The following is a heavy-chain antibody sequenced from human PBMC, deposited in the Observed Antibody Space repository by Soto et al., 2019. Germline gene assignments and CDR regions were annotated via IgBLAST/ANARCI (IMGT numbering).Heavy chain of an antibody. CDR1: GFSFSTHG. V-gene: IGHV3-33*01. CDR2: IVNDGSEQ. CDR3: ARDDNYAENGLDH. D-gene: IGHD4-17*01. Sequence: QVQLVESGGGVVRPGRSLRLSCAATGFSFSTHGMHWVRQAPGKGLEWVAVIVNDGSEQDYSDSVKGRFTISRDNSKNTLYLQMNNLRAEDTAVYYCARDDNYAENGLDHWCQGILVTVSS. J-gene: IGHJ4*02.